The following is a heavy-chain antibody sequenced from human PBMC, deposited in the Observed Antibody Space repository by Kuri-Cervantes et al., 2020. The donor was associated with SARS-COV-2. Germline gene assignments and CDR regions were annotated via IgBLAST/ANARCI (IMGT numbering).Heavy chain of an antibody. V-gene: IGHV2-5*02. CDR1: GFSLSTSGVG. Sequence: SGPTLGRPTQTHTLTCHFSGFSLSTSGVGVGWIRQPPGKALEWLALIYWDDDKRYSPSLKSRLTITKDTSKNQVVLTMTNMDPVDTATYYCARKQYYDFWSGHTMSWFDPWGQGTLVTVSS. CDR3: ARKQYYDFWSGHTMSWFDP. CDR2: IYWDDDK. D-gene: IGHD3-3*01. J-gene: IGHJ5*02.